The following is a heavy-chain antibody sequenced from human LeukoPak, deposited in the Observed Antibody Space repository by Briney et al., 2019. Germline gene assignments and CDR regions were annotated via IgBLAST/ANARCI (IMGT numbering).Heavy chain of an antibody. V-gene: IGHV3-30*02. D-gene: IGHD3-10*01. CDR3: AKVLWRGPNWFDP. CDR1: GFTFSSYG. Sequence: PGGSLRLSCAASGFTFSSYGMHWVRQAPGKGLEWVAFIRYDGSNKYYADSVKGRFTISRDNSKNTLYLQMNSLRAEDTAVYYCAKVLWRGPNWFDPWGQGTLVTVSS. CDR2: IRYDGSNK. J-gene: IGHJ5*02.